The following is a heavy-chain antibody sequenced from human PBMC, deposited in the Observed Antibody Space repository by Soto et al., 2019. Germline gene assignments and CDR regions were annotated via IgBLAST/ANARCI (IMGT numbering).Heavy chain of an antibody. J-gene: IGHJ6*02. CDR1: GFTFSSYG. V-gene: IGHV3-33*01. CDR2: IWYDGSNK. D-gene: IGHD3-10*01. Sequence: GESLKISCAASGFTFSSYGMHWVRQAPGKGLEWVAVIWYDGSNKYYADSVKGRFTISRDNSKNTLYLQMNSLRAEDTAVYYCARDGGPYYYGSGALQGSYYGMDVWGQGTTVTVSS. CDR3: ARDGGPYYYGSGALQGSYYGMDV.